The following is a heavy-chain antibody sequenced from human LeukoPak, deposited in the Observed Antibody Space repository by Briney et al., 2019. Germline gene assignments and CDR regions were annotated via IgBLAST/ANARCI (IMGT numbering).Heavy chain of an antibody. J-gene: IGHJ3*02. CDR3: ARGSIAARNDAFDI. V-gene: IGHV4-61*05. D-gene: IGHD6-6*01. Sequence: SETLSLTCTVSGGSISSSSYYWGWIRQPPGKGLEWIGYIYYSGSTNYNPSLKSRVTISVDTSENQFSLKLRSVTAADTAVYYCARGSIAARNDAFDIWGQGTMVTVSS. CDR1: GGSISSSSYY. CDR2: IYYSGST.